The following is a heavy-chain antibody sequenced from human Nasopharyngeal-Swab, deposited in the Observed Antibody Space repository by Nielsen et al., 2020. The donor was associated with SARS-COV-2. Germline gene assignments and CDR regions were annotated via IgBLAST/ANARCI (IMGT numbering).Heavy chain of an antibody. D-gene: IGHD3-3*01. CDR3: ARDRVEVITIFGVVITNWFDP. CDR1: GYTFTSYA. CDR2: INTNTGNP. V-gene: IGHV7-4-1*02. Sequence: ASVKVSCKASGYTFTSYAMNWVRRAPGQGLEWVGWINTNTGNPTYAQGFTGRFVFSLDTSVSTAYLQISSLKAEDTAVYYCARDRVEVITIFGVVITNWFDPWGQGTLVTVSS. J-gene: IGHJ5*02.